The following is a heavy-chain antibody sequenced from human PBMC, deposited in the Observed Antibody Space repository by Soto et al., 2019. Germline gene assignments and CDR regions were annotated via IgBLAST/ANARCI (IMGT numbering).Heavy chain of an antibody. D-gene: IGHD3-10*01. CDR2: IYYSGST. V-gene: IGHV4-59*01. J-gene: IGHJ6*02. CDR3: AREVLWFGEFLAGMDV. Sequence: SSETLSLTCTVSGGSISSYYWSWIRQPPGKGLEWIGYIYYSGSTNYNPSLKSRVTISVDTSKNQFSLKLSSVTAADTAVYYCAREVLWFGEFLAGMDVWGQGTTVTVSS. CDR1: GGSISSYY.